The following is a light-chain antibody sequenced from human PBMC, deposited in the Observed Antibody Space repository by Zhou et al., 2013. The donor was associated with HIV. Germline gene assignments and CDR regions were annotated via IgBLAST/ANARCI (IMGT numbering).Light chain of an antibody. J-gene: IGKJ1*01. CDR2: EAT. CDR1: QSLLHSDGQTY. Sequence: EIVLTQSPLSLSVTPGQPASISCKSSQSLLHSDGQTYLYWYLQKPGQSPQLLIYEATNRFSGVPDRFSGSGSATDFTLRISRVEAEDVGVYYCKHSIQLPWTFGQGPRSKS. CDR3: KHSIQLPWT. V-gene: IGKV2D-29*02.